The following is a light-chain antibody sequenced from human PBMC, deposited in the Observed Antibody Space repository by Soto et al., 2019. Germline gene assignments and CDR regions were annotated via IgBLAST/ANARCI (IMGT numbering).Light chain of an antibody. V-gene: IGKV3-11*01. CDR3: QQRTNWPPWT. Sequence: EIVLTQSPATLSLSPGERATLSCRASQSVSNSLAWYQQKPGQAPRLLIYDASNRATGIPARFSGSRSGTDFTLTISSLEPDDFAVYYCQQRTNWPPWTFGQGTKVEI. J-gene: IGKJ1*01. CDR1: QSVSNS. CDR2: DAS.